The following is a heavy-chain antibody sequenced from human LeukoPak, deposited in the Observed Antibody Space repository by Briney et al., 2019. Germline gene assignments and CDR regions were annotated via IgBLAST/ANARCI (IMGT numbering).Heavy chain of an antibody. CDR1: GGSLTTNTFY. CDR3: ARHGILTDHSIRY. Sequence: SETLSLTCTLSGGSLTTNTFYWGWIRQPPGKGLEWIGTVYYTGITHYNPSLKSRITISVDTSKNHFSLNLTSVTAADTAVYFCARHGILTDHSIRYWGQGLLVTLSS. J-gene: IGHJ4*02. CDR2: VYYTGIT. V-gene: IGHV4-39*01. D-gene: IGHD3-9*01.